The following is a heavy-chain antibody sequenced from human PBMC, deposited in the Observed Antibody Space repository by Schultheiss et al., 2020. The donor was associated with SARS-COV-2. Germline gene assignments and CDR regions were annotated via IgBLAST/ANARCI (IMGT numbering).Heavy chain of an antibody. V-gene: IGHV4-59*12. Sequence: SETLSLTCTVSGGSISNYYWSWIRQPPGKGLEWIGYIYYSGSTNYNPSLKSRVTISVDTSKNQFSLKLSSVTAADTAVYYCARWGVSGYYYGMDVWGQGTTVTVSS. CDR1: GGSISNYY. CDR2: IYYSGST. J-gene: IGHJ6*02. CDR3: ARWGVSGYYYGMDV. D-gene: IGHD3-10*01.